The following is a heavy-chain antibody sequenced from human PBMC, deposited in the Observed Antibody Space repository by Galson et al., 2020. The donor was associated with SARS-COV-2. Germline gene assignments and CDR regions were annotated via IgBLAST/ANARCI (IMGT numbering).Heavy chain of an antibody. V-gene: IGHV3-7*01. Sequence: QLGESLKISCRASGFNFSNYLMTWVRQAPGKGLEWVANIKDDGSEKYYGDSVRGRFTVSRDNGKKSIFLQMDSLRAEDTGLYYCAFFTLTEAYWGQGTLVTVSS. CDR1: GFNFSNYL. CDR2: IKDDGSEK. CDR3: AFFTLTEAY. J-gene: IGHJ4*02. D-gene: IGHD3-9*01.